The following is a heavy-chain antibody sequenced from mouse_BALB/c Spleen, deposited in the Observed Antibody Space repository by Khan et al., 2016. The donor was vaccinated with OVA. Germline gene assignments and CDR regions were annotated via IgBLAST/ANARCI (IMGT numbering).Heavy chain of an antibody. J-gene: IGHJ1*01. CDR3: ARGLFDV. CDR2: INPNNGDT. V-gene: IGHV1-26*01. CDR1: GYTFTDYY. Sequence: EVQLQQSGPELVKPGASVKMSCKASGYTFTDYYMKWMKQSHGKSLEWIGDINPNNGDTFYNQKFKGKATMTVDKSSSTDYMQLNSLTSEDSAVYYCARGLFDVWGAGTTVTVSS.